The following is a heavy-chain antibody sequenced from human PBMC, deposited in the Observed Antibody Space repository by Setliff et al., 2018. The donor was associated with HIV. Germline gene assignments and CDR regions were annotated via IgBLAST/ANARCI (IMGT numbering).Heavy chain of an antibody. D-gene: IGHD6-6*01. CDR2: LSATGGST. J-gene: IGHJ6*03. CDR1: GFSFSTYS. CDR3: AKQYSMYYYYYMDV. Sequence: GGFLRLSCVASGFSFSTYSMSWVRQGPGKGLEWVSGLSATGGSTYYADSVKGRFTISRDNSKNTLCLQMNSLRAEDTAVYYCAKQYSMYYYYYMDVWGKGTTVTVSS. V-gene: IGHV3-23*01.